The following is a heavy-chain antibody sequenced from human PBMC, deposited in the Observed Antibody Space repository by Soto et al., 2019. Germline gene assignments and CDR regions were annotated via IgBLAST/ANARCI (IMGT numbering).Heavy chain of an antibody. CDR3: AAVRFLEWFPDILFDY. Sequence: PSETLSLTCTVSGGSISSGDYYWSWIRQPPGKGLEWIGYIYYSGSTYYNPSLKSRVTISVDTSKNQFSLKLSSVTAADTAVYYCAAVRFLEWFPDILFDYWGQGTLVTVSS. J-gene: IGHJ4*02. CDR2: IYYSGST. CDR1: GGSISSGDYY. D-gene: IGHD3-3*01. V-gene: IGHV4-30-4*01.